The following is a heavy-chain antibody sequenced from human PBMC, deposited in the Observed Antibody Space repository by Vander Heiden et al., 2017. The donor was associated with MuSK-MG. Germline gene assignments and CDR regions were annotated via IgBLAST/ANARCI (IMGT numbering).Heavy chain of an antibody. D-gene: IGHD5-18*01. CDR2: ISSSSSYI. J-gene: IGHJ4*02. Sequence: EVQLVESGGGLVKPGGSLRLSCAASGFTFSSSSMNWVRQAPGKGLEWVSSISSSSSYIYYADSVKGRFTISRDNAKNSLYLQMNSLRAEDTAVYYCARDLYYGYSYGYVGSDYWGQGTLVTVSS. V-gene: IGHV3-21*01. CDR3: ARDLYYGYSYGYVGSDY. CDR1: GFTFSSSS.